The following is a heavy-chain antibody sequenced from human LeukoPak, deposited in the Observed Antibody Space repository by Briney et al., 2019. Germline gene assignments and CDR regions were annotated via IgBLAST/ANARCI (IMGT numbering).Heavy chain of an antibody. Sequence: GASVKVSCKVSGYTLTELSMHWVRQAPGKGLEWMGGIIPIFGTANYAQKFQGRVTITTDESTSTAYMELSSLRSEDTAVYYCAVDIEADYWGQGTLVTVSS. CDR2: IIPIFGTA. V-gene: IGHV1-69*05. J-gene: IGHJ4*02. CDR1: GYTLTELS. D-gene: IGHD5-12*01. CDR3: AVDIEADY.